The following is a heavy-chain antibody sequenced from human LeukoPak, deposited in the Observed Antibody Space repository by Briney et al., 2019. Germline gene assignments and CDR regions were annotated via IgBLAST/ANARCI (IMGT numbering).Heavy chain of an antibody. D-gene: IGHD3-3*01. J-gene: IGHJ4*02. CDR1: GYSISSGYY. V-gene: IGHV4-38-2*01. CDR3: ARGSYDFWSGYDQLFDY. Sequence: SETLSLTCAVSGYSISSGYYWGWTRQPPGKGLEWIGSIYHSGSTYYNPSLKSRVTISVDTSKNQFSLKLSSVTAADTAVYYCARGSYDFWSGYDQLFDYWGQGTLVTVSS. CDR2: IYHSGST.